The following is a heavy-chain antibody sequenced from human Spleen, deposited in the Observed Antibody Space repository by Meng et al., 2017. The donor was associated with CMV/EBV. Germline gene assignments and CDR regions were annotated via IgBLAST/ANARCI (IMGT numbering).Heavy chain of an antibody. J-gene: IGHJ6*02. CDR1: GYIFSSYY. CDR2: INPSSGSA. D-gene: IGHD6-6*01. CDR3: ARDRFRGLVPGRQYVGGMDV. V-gene: IGHV1-46*01. Sequence: ASVKVSCKASGYIFSSYYMYWVRQAPGQGFEWMGEINPSSGSAIYAQKFQDRVTMTRDTSTTTVYMEVRSLRSADTAVYYCARDRFRGLVPGRQYVGGMDVWGQGTAVTVSS.